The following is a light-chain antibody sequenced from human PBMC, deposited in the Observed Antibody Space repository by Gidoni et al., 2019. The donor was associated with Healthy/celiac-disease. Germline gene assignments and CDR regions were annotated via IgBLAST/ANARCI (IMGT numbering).Light chain of an antibody. CDR2: GAS. CDR1: ESVSSSY. Sequence: IVLTQSPGTLSLSPGERATLSFRASESVSSSYLAWYHQKPGQEPRLLLYGASSRATGIPDRFIGSGSGTDCTLTISRLEPEDFAVDFWQQYGSSPRTFGQGTKVEIK. J-gene: IGKJ1*01. V-gene: IGKV3-20*01. CDR3: QQYGSSPRT.